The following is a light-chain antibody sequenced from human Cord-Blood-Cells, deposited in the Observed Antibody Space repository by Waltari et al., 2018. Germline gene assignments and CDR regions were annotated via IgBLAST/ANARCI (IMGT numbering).Light chain of an antibody. CDR2: QAS. Sequence: SYELTQPPSVSVSPGQTASITCSGDKLGDKYACWYQHKPGQSPVLVIYQASKRPSGIPVRFSGSNSGNTATLTISGTQAMDEADYYCQAWDSSTHVVFGGGTKLTVL. V-gene: IGLV3-1*01. CDR1: KLGDKY. CDR3: QAWDSSTHVV. J-gene: IGLJ2*01.